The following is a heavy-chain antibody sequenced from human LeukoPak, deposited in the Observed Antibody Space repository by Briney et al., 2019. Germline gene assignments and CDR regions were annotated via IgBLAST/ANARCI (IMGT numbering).Heavy chain of an antibody. D-gene: IGHD3-10*01. Sequence: PGGSLRLSCAASGFTFDDYTMHWVRQAPGKGLEWVSLISWDGGSRYYADSVQGRFTISRDNSKNTLYLQMNSLRAEDTAVYYCAGVLYYGPSFDYWGQGTLVTVSS. CDR3: AGVLYYGPSFDY. CDR1: GFTFDDYT. J-gene: IGHJ4*02. V-gene: IGHV3-43*01. CDR2: ISWDGGSR.